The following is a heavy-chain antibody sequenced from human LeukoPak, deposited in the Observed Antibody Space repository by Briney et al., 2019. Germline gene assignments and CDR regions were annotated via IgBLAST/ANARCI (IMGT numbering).Heavy chain of an antibody. CDR2: ISGSGRT. D-gene: IGHD3-22*01. V-gene: IGHV3-23*01. CDR1: GFTFSNYA. Sequence: GGSLRLSCAASGFTFSNYALSWVRQAPGKGLEWVSSISGSGRTYYADSVKGRFTISRDDSKNTLYLQMNSLRAEDTAVYYCAKDGPDSSGYYMVRFLDYWGQGTLVTVSS. J-gene: IGHJ4*02. CDR3: AKDGPDSSGYYMVRFLDY.